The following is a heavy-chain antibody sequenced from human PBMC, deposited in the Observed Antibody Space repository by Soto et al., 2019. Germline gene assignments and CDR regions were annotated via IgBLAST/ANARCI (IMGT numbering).Heavy chain of an antibody. CDR1: GGSVSSGSYY. Sequence: QVQLQQWGAGLLKPSETLSLTCAVHGGSVSSGSYYWSWIRQRPGKGLEWSGEMSHRGGPHFNPSIKGRVTISVDTSKSQFSLKMRFVTAADTALYFCARVERGTATTVVDAFDIWGPGTMVTVSS. CDR2: MSHRGGP. CDR3: ARVERGTATTVVDAFDI. V-gene: IGHV4-34*01. J-gene: IGHJ3*02. D-gene: IGHD1-1*01.